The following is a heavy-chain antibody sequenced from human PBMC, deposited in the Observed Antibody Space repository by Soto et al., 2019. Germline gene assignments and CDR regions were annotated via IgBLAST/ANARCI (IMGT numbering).Heavy chain of an antibody. CDR1: GFTFSTYG. CDR3: GSDAALGDTAVVDS. CDR2: ISYDGSNK. Sequence: QVQLVESGGGVVQPGRSLRLSCAASGFTFSTYGMHWVRQAPGKGLEWVAVISYDGSNKYQGDSLKGRFTTSRDNFKNTLYLQINNLRAENTVVYYWGSDAALGDTAVVDSGGEGTVVTVSS. J-gene: IGHJ4*02. D-gene: IGHD5-18*01. V-gene: IGHV3-33*01.